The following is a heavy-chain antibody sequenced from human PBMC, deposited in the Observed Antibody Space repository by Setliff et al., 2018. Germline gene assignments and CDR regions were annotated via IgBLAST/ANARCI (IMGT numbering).Heavy chain of an antibody. D-gene: IGHD5-18*01. CDR1: VGSISSGDYY. Sequence: PSETLSLTCTFSVGSISSGDYYWSWIRQPPGNGLDWIVYIYYSGSAYYTPSLTSRLTISIDTSKNQFSLELTSVTAADTAVYYCARDIGYTYGVDYWGQGVLVTVSS. V-gene: IGHV4-30-4*01. CDR2: IYYSGSA. J-gene: IGHJ4*02. CDR3: ARDIGYTYGVDY.